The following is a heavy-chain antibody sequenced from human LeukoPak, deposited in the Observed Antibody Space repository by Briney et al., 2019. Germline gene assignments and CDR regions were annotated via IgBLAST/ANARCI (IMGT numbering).Heavy chain of an antibody. J-gene: IGHJ4*02. V-gene: IGHV3-30*02. Sequence: GGSLRLSCAASGFTFSSYGMHWVRQAPGKGLEWVAFIRYDGSNKYYADSVKGRFTISRDNSKNTLYLQMNSLRAEDTAVYYCAKSPSVYYGSGSYYGPFDYWGQGTLVTVSS. CDR2: IRYDGSNK. D-gene: IGHD3-10*01. CDR3: AKSPSVYYGSGSYYGPFDY. CDR1: GFTFSSYG.